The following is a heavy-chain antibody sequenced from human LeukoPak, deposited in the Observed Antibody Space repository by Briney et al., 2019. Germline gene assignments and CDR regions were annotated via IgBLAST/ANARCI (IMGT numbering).Heavy chain of an antibody. J-gene: IGHJ6*03. CDR1: GFTFDDYA. V-gene: IGHV3-9*01. D-gene: IGHD5-18*01. CDR3: ARGYSYGWGDYYYMDV. Sequence: GGSLRLSCAASGFTFDDYAMHWVRQAPGKGLEWVSGTSWNSGSIGYADSVKGRFTISRDNAKNSLYLQMNSLRAEDTALYYCARGYSYGWGDYYYMDVWGKGTTVTVSS. CDR2: TSWNSGSI.